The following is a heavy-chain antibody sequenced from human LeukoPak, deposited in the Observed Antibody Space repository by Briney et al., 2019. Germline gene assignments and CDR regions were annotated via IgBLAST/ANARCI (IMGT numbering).Heavy chain of an antibody. D-gene: IGHD4-23*01. CDR1: GFTVSNSY. Sequence: PGGSLRLSCAASGFTVSNSYMSWVRQAPGKGLEWVSVLYSGGSTYDADSVKGRFTISRDNSKNTLYLQLSSLRAEDTAAYYCARRAGGYSHPYDYWGQGILVTVSS. CDR3: ARRAGGYSHPYDY. J-gene: IGHJ4*02. CDR2: LYSGGST. V-gene: IGHV3-66*04.